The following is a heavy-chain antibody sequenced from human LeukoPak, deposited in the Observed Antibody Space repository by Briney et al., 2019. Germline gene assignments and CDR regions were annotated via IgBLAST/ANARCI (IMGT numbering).Heavy chain of an antibody. J-gene: IGHJ4*02. D-gene: IGHD5-18*01. Sequence: GGSLRLSCAASGFTFTRYAMSWVRQAPGKGLEWVSAISGSGGSTYYADSVKGRFTISRDNSKNTLYLQMNSLRAEDTAVYYCAKGDTGWASFRRFDYWGQGTLVTVSS. CDR2: ISGSGGST. CDR3: AKGDTGWASFRRFDY. V-gene: IGHV3-23*01. CDR1: GFTFTRYA.